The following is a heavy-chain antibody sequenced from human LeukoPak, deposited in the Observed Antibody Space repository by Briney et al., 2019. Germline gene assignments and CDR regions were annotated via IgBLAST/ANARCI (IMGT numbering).Heavy chain of an antibody. D-gene: IGHD3-16*01. J-gene: IGHJ4*02. CDR2: ISYTGSL. CDR3: AKVAFGGVFDY. Sequence: SETLSLTCTVSGASISTYSWTWIRQPPGKELEWIGYISYTGSLNYNPSLKSRVTISVDTSTNQFSLKLNPVTAADTAVYYCAKVAFGGVFDYWGQGALATVSS. V-gene: IGHV4-59*01. CDR1: GASISTYS.